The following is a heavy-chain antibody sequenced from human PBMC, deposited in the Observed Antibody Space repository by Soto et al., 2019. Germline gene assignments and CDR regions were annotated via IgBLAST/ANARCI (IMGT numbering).Heavy chain of an antibody. CDR3: ARVGSEEFIY. CDR1: GCSISSYY. CDR2: IYYSGST. V-gene: IGHV4-59*08. Sequence: PSETLSLTCTFSGCSISSYYWSWIRQPPGKGLEWIGYIYYSGSTNYNPSLKSRVTISVDTSKNQFSLKLSSVTAADTAVYYCARVGSEEFIYWGQGTLVTVSS. J-gene: IGHJ4*02. D-gene: IGHD3-10*01.